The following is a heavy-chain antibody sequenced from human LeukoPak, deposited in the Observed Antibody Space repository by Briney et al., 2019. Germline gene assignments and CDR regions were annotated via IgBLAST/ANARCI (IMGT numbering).Heavy chain of an antibody. D-gene: IGHD1-20*01. CDR3: ARVQYNWNPFDY. V-gene: IGHV4-34*01. CDR1: GGSLSGYY. J-gene: IGHJ4*02. CDR2: INHSGST. Sequence: SETLCLTCAVYGGSLSGYYWSWIRQPPGKGLEWIGEINHSGSTNYNPSLKSRVTISVDTSKNQFSLKLSSVTAADTAVYYCARVQYNWNPFDYWGQGTLVTVSS.